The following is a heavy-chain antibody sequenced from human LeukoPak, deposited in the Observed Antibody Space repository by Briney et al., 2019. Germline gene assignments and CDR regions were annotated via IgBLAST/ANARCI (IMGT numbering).Heavy chain of an antibody. CDR3: STQRGGSPGDY. CDR2: INSDGSST. D-gene: IGHD6-25*01. V-gene: IGHV3-74*01. CDR1: GLTFSRNW. Sequence: GGSLRLSCATSGLTFSRNWMHWVRQAPCKGLVWVSRINSDGSSTIYADSVKGRFTISRDNAKNTLYLQMNSLRAEDTAVYYCSTQRGGSPGDYWGQGALVTVSS. J-gene: IGHJ4*02.